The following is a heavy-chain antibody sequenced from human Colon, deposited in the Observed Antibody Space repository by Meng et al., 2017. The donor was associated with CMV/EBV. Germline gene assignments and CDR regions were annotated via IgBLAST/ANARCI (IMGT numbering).Heavy chain of an antibody. J-gene: IGHJ4*02. CDR2: ISGSGGGT. V-gene: IGHV3-23*01. CDR3: AKAPSWYDY. CDR1: GFTFSSYA. Sequence: GESLKISCAASGFTFSSYAMSWVRQAPGKGLEWVSAISGSGGGTYYADSVKGRFTISRDNSKNTLYLQMNSLRAEDTAVYYCAKAPSWYDYWGQGTLVTVSS. D-gene: IGHD6-13*01.